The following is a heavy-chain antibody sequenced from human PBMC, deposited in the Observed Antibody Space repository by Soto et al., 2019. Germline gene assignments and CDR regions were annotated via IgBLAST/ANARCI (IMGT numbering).Heavy chain of an antibody. Sequence: ASVKVSCKASGYTFTSYGISWVRQAPGQGLEWMGWISAYNGNTNYAQKLQGRVTMTTDTSTSTAYMELRSLRSDDTAVYYCAIDSSMVRGVIIIGRFQAVWGQGTTVIVSS. CDR1: GYTFTSYG. CDR3: AIDSSMVRGVIIIGRFQAV. J-gene: IGHJ6*02. D-gene: IGHD3-10*01. CDR2: ISAYNGNT. V-gene: IGHV1-18*01.